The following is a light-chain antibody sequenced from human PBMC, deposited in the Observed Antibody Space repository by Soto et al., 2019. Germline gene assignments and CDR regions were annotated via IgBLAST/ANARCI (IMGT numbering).Light chain of an antibody. CDR2: DVS. V-gene: IGLV2-11*01. CDR3: CSYAGNYGVV. J-gene: IGLJ2*01. Sequence: QSALTQPRSVSGCPGQSVTISCTGTSSDVGYYNFVSWYQQHPGKAPKLMIYDVSKRPSGVPVRFSGSKSGNTASLTISGLNAEDEADYFCCSYAGNYGVVFGGGTKLTVL. CDR1: SSDVGYYNF.